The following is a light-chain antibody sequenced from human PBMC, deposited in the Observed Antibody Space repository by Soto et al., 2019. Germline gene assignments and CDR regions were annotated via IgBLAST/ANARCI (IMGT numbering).Light chain of an antibody. CDR1: QSINW. CDR3: QQANGFPVT. J-gene: IGKJ4*01. CDR2: EAS. V-gene: IGKV1-5*03. Sequence: DIQLAQSPSTLSASVGDRITITCRATQSINWLAWYQQKPGKAPKLLIFEASRLESGVPSRFSGSGSGTDFTLTISSLQPEDFATYYCQQANGFPVTFGGGTRVEIK.